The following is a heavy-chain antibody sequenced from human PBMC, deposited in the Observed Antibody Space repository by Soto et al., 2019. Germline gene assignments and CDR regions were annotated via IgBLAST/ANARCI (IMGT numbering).Heavy chain of an antibody. CDR3: ARGIVATVDY. J-gene: IGHJ4*02. V-gene: IGHV1-69*02. CDR2: IIPILGIA. CDR1: GGTFTSST. Sequence: SWKASGGTFTSSTIRFVRQAPGQGLEWMGRIIPILGIANYAQKFQGRVTITADKSTSTAYMELSSLRSEDTAVYYCARGIVATVDYWGQGTLVTVSS. D-gene: IGHD5-12*01.